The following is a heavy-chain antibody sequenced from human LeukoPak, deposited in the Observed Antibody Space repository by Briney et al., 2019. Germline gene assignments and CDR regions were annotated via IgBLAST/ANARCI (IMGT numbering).Heavy chain of an antibody. V-gene: IGHV1-46*01. D-gene: IGHD6-13*01. J-gene: IGHJ4*02. CDR2: INPSGGST. Sequence: EASVKVSCTASGYTLTSYYMHWVRQAPGQGLEWMGIINPSGGSTSYAQKFQGRVTMTRDTSTSTVYMELSSLRSEDTAVYYCARVMQQLDYFDCWGQGTLVTVSS. CDR1: GYTLTSYY. CDR3: ARVMQQLDYFDC.